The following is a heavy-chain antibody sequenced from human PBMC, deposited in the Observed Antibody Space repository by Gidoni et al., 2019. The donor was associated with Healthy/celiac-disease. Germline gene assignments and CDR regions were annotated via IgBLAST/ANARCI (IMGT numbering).Heavy chain of an antibody. CDR3: TRHGYSYGDY. J-gene: IGHJ4*02. CDR1: GFAVSGSA. D-gene: IGHD5-18*01. V-gene: IGHV3-73*01. CDR2: IRSKANSYAT. Sequence: EVQLVESGGGLVQHGGSLTLSCAAAGFAVSGSAMHWVRQASVKGLEWVGRIRSKANSYATAYAASVKGRFTISRDDSKNTAYLQMNSLKTEDTAVYYCTRHGYSYGDYWGQGTLVTVSS.